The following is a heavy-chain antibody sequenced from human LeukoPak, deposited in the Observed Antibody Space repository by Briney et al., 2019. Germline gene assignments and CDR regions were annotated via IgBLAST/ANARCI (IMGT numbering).Heavy chain of an antibody. J-gene: IGHJ4*02. CDR3: ARQYSGSYGFDY. V-gene: IGHV4-59*01. Sequence: SETLSLTCTVSGGSISSYYWSWIRQPPGKGLEWIGYIYYSGSTNYNPSLKSRVTISVDTSKNQLSLRLSPVTAADTAVYYCARQYSGSYGFDYWGQGTLVTVSS. CDR2: IYYSGST. CDR1: GGSISSYY. D-gene: IGHD1-26*01.